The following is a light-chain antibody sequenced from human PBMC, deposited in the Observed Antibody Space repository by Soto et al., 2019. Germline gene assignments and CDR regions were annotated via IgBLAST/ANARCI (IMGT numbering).Light chain of an antibody. V-gene: IGKV2-28*01. Sequence: DIVMTQSPLSLPVTPGEPASISCRSSQSLLHSNGYKYLDWYLQKPGQSPQLLIYLGSNRASGVPDRFSGSGSGTDFTLKISRVEDEDVGVYYCMQTLQTPITFGQGTRLDLK. CDR3: MQTLQTPIT. J-gene: IGKJ5*01. CDR2: LGS. CDR1: QSLLHSNGYKY.